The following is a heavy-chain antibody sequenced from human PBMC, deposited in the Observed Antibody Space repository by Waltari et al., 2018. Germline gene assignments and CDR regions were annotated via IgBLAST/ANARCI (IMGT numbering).Heavy chain of an antibody. D-gene: IGHD6-13*01. CDR2: INPNSGGT. V-gene: IGHV1-2*06. CDR3: ASSIAAAGYYYYMDV. J-gene: IGHJ6*03. Sequence: QVQLVQSGAEVKKPGASVKVSCKASGYTFTGYYMHWVRQAPGQGLEWMGRINPNSGGTNYAQKFQGRVTMTRDTSISTAYMELSRLRSDDTAVYYCASSIAAAGYYYYMDVWGKGTTVTVSS. CDR1: GYTFTGYY.